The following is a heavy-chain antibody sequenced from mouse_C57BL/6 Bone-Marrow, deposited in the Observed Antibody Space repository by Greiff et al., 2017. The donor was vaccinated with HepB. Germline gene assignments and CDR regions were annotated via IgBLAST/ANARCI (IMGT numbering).Heavy chain of an antibody. D-gene: IGHD1-1*01. Sequence: EVNVVESGGGLVQPGGSLKLSCAASGFTFSDYYMYWVRQTPEKRLEWVAYISNGGGSTYYPDTVKGRFTISRDNAKNTLYLQMSRLKSEDTAMYYCARGITTVVDYYAMDYWGQGTSVTVSS. V-gene: IGHV5-12*01. CDR3: ARGITTVVDYYAMDY. CDR2: ISNGGGST. J-gene: IGHJ4*01. CDR1: GFTFSDYY.